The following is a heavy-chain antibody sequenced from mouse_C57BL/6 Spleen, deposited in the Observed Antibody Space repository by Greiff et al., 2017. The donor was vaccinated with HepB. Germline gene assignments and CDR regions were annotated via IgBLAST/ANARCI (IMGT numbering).Heavy chain of an antibody. D-gene: IGHD1-1*01. Sequence: QVHVKQPGAELVKPGASVKLSCKASGYTFTSYWMQWVKQRPGQGLEWIGEIDPSDSYTNYNQKFKGKATLTVDTSSSTAYMQLSSLTSEDSAVYYCGRVATTVVATGDYWGQGTTLTVSS. CDR2: IDPSDSYT. V-gene: IGHV1-50*01. CDR3: GRVATTVVATGDY. CDR1: GYTFTSYW. J-gene: IGHJ2*01.